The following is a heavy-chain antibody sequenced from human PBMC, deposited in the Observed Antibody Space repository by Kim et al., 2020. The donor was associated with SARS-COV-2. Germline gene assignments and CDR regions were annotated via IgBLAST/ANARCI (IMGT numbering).Heavy chain of an antibody. D-gene: IGHD3-9*01. V-gene: IGHV5-51*01. Sequence: SPSFQGQVTISADKSISTAYLQWSSLKASDTAMYYCARPTHYDILTGYQNWGQGTLVTVSS. CDR3: ARPTHYDILTGYQN. J-gene: IGHJ4*02.